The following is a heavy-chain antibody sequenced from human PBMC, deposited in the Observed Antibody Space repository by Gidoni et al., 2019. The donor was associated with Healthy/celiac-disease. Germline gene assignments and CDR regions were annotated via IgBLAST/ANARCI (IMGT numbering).Heavy chain of an antibody. CDR3: AREAYSSSHNWFDP. J-gene: IGHJ5*02. V-gene: IGHV3-21*01. CDR2: ISSSSSYI. D-gene: IGHD6-13*01. CDR1: GFTFSSYS. Sequence: EVQLVESGGGLVKHGGSLRLSCAASGFTFSSYSMNWVRQAPGKGLDWVSSISSSSSYIYYADSVKGRFTISRDNAKNSLYLQMNSLRAEDTAVYYCAREAYSSSHNWFDPWGQGTLVTVSS.